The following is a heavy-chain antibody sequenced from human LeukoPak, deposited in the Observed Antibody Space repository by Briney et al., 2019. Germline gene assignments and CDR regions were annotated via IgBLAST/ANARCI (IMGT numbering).Heavy chain of an antibody. D-gene: IGHD3-10*01. CDR3: AKGLWFGEGYYYGMDV. J-gene: IGHJ6*02. CDR1: GFTFSSYS. CDR2: ISGSGGST. V-gene: IGHV3-23*01. Sequence: GGSLRLSCAASGFTFSSYSMNWVRQAPGKGLEWVSAISGSGGSTYYADSVKGRFTISRDNSKNTLYLQMNSLRAEDTAVYYCAKGLWFGEGYYYGMDVWGQGTTVTVSS.